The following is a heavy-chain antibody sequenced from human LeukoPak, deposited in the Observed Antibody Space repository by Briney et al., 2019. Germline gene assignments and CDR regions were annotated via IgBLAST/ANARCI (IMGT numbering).Heavy chain of an antibody. CDR2: IYYSGST. Sequence: SETLSLTCTVSGGSISSSSYYWGWIRQPPGKGLEWIRSIYYSGSTYYNPSLKSRVTISVDTSKNQFSLKLSSVTAADTAVYYCARHRYYYDSSGYRVTTHFDYWGQGTLVTVSS. CDR1: GGSISSSSYY. D-gene: IGHD3-22*01. V-gene: IGHV4-39*01. CDR3: ARHRYYYDSSGYRVTTHFDY. J-gene: IGHJ4*02.